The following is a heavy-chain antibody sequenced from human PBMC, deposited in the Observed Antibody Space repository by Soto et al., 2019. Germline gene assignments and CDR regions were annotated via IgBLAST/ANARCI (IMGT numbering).Heavy chain of an antibody. J-gene: IGHJ2*01. CDR1: GGIFSSYT. Sequence: SVKVSCETSGGIFSSYTISWVRQAPGQGLEWMGGIIPIFGTANYAQKFQGRVTITADESTSTAYMELSSLRSEDTAVYYCARGNHRWLQLWYFDLWGRGTLVTVSS. CDR2: IIPIFGTA. D-gene: IGHD5-12*01. V-gene: IGHV1-69*13. CDR3: ARGNHRWLQLWYFDL.